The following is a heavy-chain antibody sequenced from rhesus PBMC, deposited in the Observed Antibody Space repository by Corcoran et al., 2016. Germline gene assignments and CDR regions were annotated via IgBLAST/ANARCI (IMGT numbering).Heavy chain of an antibody. J-gene: IGHJ6*01. CDR3: ARASYSNYPGYCLES. CDR2: SYWDDDK. Sequence: QVTLKESGPALVKPTQTLTLTCTFSGVSLSTRGMGVGLIRQPAGKAREWLSSSYWDDDKYYTTSLTSRLTFAKDTSKNQVLLTVTNMDPVATATYYCARASYSNYPGYCLESWGQGVVVTVSS. V-gene: IGHV2S1*01. CDR1: GVSLSTRGMG. D-gene: IGHD4-23*01.